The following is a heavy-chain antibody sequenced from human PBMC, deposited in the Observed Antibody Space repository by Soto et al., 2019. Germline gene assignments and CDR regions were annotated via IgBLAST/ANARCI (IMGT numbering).Heavy chain of an antibody. Sequence: PSERLSLTCSVSGGSISSGIYYWGWIRQPPGKGLEYIASMYYSGITYYNPSLKSRATISVDTSKNQISLKLRSVTAADTAVYYCARQDGQTTVDTARVEIDPWAQRAPVTVSS. V-gene: IGHV4-39*01. CDR1: GGSISSGIYY. J-gene: IGHJ5*02. D-gene: IGHD4-17*01. CDR3: ARQDGQTTVDTARVEIDP. CDR2: MYYSGIT.